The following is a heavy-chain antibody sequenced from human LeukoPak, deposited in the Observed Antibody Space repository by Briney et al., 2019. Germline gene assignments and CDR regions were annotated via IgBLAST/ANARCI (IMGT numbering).Heavy chain of an antibody. CDR3: AKGVSGIRNTCFDP. Sequence: GGSLRLSCAASGFTFDDYAMHWVRQAPGKGLEWVSGISWNSGSIGYADSVKGRFTISRDNAKNSLYLQMNSLRAEDTALYYCAKGVSGIRNTCFDPWGQGTLVTVSS. V-gene: IGHV3-9*01. CDR2: ISWNSGSI. CDR1: GFTFDDYA. D-gene: IGHD6-25*01. J-gene: IGHJ5*02.